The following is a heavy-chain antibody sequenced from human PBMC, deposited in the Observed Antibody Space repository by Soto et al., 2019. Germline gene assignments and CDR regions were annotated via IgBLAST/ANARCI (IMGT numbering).Heavy chain of an antibody. CDR1: GYTFSGYY. V-gene: IGHV1-2*02. CDR2: INTLSGDT. CDR3: ARSLLNVILPLGY. J-gene: IGHJ4*02. Sequence: WASVKVSCKASGYTFSGYYMHWVRQAPGQGLEWMGWINTLSGDTSFPQKFQGRLAMTRDTSIDTAFMEVSRLTSDDTAIYYCARSLLNVILPLGYWGQGTLVTVSS. D-gene: IGHD3-3*02.